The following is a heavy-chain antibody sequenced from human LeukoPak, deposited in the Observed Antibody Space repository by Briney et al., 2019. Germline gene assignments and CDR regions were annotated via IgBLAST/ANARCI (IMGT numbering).Heavy chain of an antibody. CDR1: GGSISSYY. CDR3: ARINSSGWLFDY. CDR2: IYASGRT. Sequence: SETLSLTCTVSGGSISSYYWNWIRQPAEKGLEWIGRIYASGRTNYNPSLKSRVTMSVDTSKNHFSLKLSSVTAADTAVYYCARINSSGWLFDYWGQGTLVTVSS. D-gene: IGHD6-19*01. J-gene: IGHJ4*02. V-gene: IGHV4-4*07.